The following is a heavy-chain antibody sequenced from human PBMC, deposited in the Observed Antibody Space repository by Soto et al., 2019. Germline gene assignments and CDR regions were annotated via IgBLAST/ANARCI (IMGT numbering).Heavy chain of an antibody. CDR2: VKNNGGAT. V-gene: IGHV3-15*07. CDR1: GFIFSHAW. J-gene: IGHJ5*02. Sequence: EVQLVESGGGLVKPGGSLRLSCAASGFIFSHAWFHWVRQPPGKGLELVGRVKNNGGATDYAASVKGRFTISRDDSKDTVYLQMSSLRTEDTAIYYCAADLGPAYDSNNWFDPWGQGTLVTVSS. CDR3: AADLGPAYDSNNWFDP. D-gene: IGHD2-21*01.